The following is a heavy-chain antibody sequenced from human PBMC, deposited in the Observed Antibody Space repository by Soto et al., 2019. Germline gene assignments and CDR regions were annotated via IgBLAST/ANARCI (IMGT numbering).Heavy chain of an antibody. CDR1: GFTFSSYG. J-gene: IGHJ4*02. D-gene: IGHD5-18*01. V-gene: IGHV3-33*01. CDR3: ARVVAVDTAMVFSGWPGLGGLPPDY. CDR2: IWYDGSNK. Sequence: QVQLVESGGGVVQPGRSLRLSCAASGFTFSSYGMHWVRQAPGKGLEWVAVIWYDGSNKYYADSVKGRFTISRDNSKNTMYLQMNSLRAEDTAVYYCARVVAVDTAMVFSGWPGLGGLPPDYWGQGTLVTVSS.